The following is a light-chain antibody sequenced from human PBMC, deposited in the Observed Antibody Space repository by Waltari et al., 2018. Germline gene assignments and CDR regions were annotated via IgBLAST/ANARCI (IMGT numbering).Light chain of an antibody. CDR1: SNNVCDYNL. J-gene: IGLJ3*02. CDR3: CSYSTGGSWM. V-gene: IGLV2-23*02. Sequence: QSALTQPVSVSGSPGQSVTISCTGTSNNVCDYNLVSWFQHHPDPAPKLRIFDVSNRPSGVSNRFSGSKSGNTASLTISGLQTEDEADYYCCSYSTGGSWMFGGGTKLTVL. CDR2: DVS.